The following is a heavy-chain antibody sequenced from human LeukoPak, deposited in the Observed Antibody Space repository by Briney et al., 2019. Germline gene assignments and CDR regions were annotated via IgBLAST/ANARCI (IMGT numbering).Heavy chain of an antibody. CDR1: GFTFSSYS. CDR2: ISSSSSTI. CDR3: ASSPIIYDSSGYYYGDAFDI. V-gene: IGHV3-48*01. J-gene: IGHJ3*02. Sequence: PGGSLRLSCAASGFTFSSYSMNWVRQAPGKGLEWVSYISSSSSTIYYADSVKGRFTISRDNSKNTLYLQMNSLRAEDTAVYYCASSPIIYDSSGYYYGDAFDIWGQGTMVTVSS. D-gene: IGHD3-22*01.